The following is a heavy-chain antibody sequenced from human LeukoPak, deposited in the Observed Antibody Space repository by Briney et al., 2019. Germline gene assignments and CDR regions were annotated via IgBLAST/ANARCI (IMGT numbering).Heavy chain of an antibody. D-gene: IGHD6-25*01. V-gene: IGHV3-7*05. CDR2: IKGDESEK. Sequence: GGSLRLSCAASGFTFSDYWMTWVRQAPGKGLEWVANIKGDESEKNYVDSVKGRFTISRDNSKNTLYLQMNSLRAEDTAVYYCARGPRQYFDFWGQGTLVTVSS. J-gene: IGHJ4*02. CDR1: GFTFSDYW. CDR3: ARGPRQYFDF.